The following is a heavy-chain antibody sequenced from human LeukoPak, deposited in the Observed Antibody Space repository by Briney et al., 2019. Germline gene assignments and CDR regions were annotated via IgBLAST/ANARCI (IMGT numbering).Heavy chain of an antibody. Sequence: GGSLRLYCAASGFIFSSYGMHWVRQAPGKGLEWVSAISGSGGSIYYADSVKGRFTISRDNSKNTLYLQMNSLRAEDTAVYYCATRPPYYYDSQDYWGQGTLVTVSS. CDR2: ISGSGGSI. CDR1: GFIFSSYG. CDR3: ATRPPYYYDSQDY. V-gene: IGHV3-23*01. J-gene: IGHJ4*02. D-gene: IGHD3-22*01.